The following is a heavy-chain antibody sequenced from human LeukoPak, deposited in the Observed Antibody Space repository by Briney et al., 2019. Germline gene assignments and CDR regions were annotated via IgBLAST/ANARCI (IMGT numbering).Heavy chain of an antibody. D-gene: IGHD6-13*01. CDR3: ARGPTKSRDSSSWYLNY. CDR1: GGSFSSYY. V-gene: IGHV4-34*01. CDR2: INHSGST. J-gene: IGHJ4*02. Sequence: SETLSLTCAVYGGSFSSYYWSWIRQPPGKGLVWIGEINHSGSTNYNPSLKSRVTISVDTSKNQFSLKLSSVTAADTAVYYCARGPTKSRDSSSWYLNYWGQGTLVTVSS.